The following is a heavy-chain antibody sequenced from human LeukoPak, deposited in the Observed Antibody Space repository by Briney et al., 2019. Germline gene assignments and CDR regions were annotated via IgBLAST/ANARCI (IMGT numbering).Heavy chain of an antibody. V-gene: IGHV3-7*01. CDR2: IKQDGSEK. D-gene: IGHD5-24*01. J-gene: IGHJ4*02. CDR3: ARGGGDGYKGY. CDR1: GFTFSSYW. Sequence: PGGSLRLSCAASGFTFSSYWRSWVRQAPGKGLEWVANIKQDGSEKYYVDSVKGRFTISRDNAKNSLYLQMNSLRAEDTAVYYCARGGGDGYKGYWGQGTLVTVSS.